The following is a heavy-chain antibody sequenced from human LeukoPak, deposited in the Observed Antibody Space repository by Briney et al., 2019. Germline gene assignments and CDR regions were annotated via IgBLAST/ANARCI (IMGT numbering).Heavy chain of an antibody. Sequence: GGSLRLSCAASGFTFSSYSMNWVRQAPGKGLEWVSSISSSSSYIYYADSVKGRFTISRDNAKNSLYLQMNSLRAEDTAVYYCARSDGYNPRLLPYWGQGTLVTVSS. CDR3: ARSDGYNPRLLPY. V-gene: IGHV3-21*04. CDR2: ISSSSSYI. CDR1: GFTFSSYS. D-gene: IGHD5-24*01. J-gene: IGHJ4*02.